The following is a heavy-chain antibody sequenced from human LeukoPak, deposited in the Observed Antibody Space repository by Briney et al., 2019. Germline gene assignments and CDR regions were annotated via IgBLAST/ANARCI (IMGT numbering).Heavy chain of an antibody. Sequence: SQTLSLTCAIXGDSVSAYSAGWNWIRQSPSRGLEWLGRTYYRSKWYNDYAVSVKGRATINSDTSKNQFSLHLNSVTPEDAAVYYCARGLSMFDFWGQGTLVTVSS. CDR1: GDSVSAYSAG. J-gene: IGHJ4*02. V-gene: IGHV6-1*01. CDR2: TYYRSKWYN. D-gene: IGHD2/OR15-2a*01. CDR3: ARGLSMFDF.